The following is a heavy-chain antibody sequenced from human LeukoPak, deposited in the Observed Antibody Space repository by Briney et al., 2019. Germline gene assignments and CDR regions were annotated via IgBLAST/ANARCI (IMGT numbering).Heavy chain of an antibody. CDR2: IYYSGNT. V-gene: IGHV4-59*01. Sequence: SQTLSLTCTVSGGSISYYYWSWIRQPPGKGLEWIGYIYYSGNTNYNPSLKSRVTISVDTSKNQFSLKLSSVTAADTAVYYCARDRLRFVYWGQGTLVTVSS. CDR3: ARDRLRFVY. CDR1: GGSISYYY. J-gene: IGHJ4*02.